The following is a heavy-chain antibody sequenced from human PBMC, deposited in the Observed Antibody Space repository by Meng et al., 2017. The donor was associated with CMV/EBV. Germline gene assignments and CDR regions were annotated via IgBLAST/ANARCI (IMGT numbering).Heavy chain of an antibody. CDR1: GFTFDDYA. CDR2: INWQSGGI. D-gene: IGHD4-11*01. J-gene: IGHJ4*02. Sequence: SLKISCAASGFTFDDYAMDWVRQGPGKGLEWVAGINWQSGGIVYADSVKGRFTISRDNAKDSLDLQMNSLRLEDTAFYYCAKDVSHTVTTGLDYWGQGTLVTVSS. CDR3: AKDVSHTVTTGLDY. V-gene: IGHV3-9*01.